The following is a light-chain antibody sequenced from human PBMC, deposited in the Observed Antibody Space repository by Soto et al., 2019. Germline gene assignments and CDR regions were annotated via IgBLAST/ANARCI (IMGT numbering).Light chain of an antibody. Sequence: EIVLTQSPGTLSLSPGERATLSCRASQSVSSSYFAWYQQKPGQAPRLLIYAASSRASGFPDRFSGSGSGTDFTLTISRLEPADFAVYYCQYYGNSQGLTFGGGTKVEIK. CDR1: QSVSSSY. V-gene: IGKV3-20*01. J-gene: IGKJ4*01. CDR2: AAS. CDR3: QYYGNSQGLT.